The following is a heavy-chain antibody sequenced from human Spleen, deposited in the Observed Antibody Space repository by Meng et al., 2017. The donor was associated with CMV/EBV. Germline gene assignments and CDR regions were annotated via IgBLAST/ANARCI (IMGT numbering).Heavy chain of an antibody. V-gene: IGHV2-5*02. Sequence: IPFKESGPPLVQPTQTLTLTCTFSGFSLNSSGVGVGWIRQPPGKALEWLALIYWDDDNRYSPSLKSRLTITKDTSRNQVVLTMTNMDPVDTATYHCAQKRDAYNRWGQGTLVTVSS. CDR3: AQKRDAYNR. D-gene: IGHD5-24*01. J-gene: IGHJ4*02. CDR2: IYWDDDN. CDR1: GFSLNSSGVG.